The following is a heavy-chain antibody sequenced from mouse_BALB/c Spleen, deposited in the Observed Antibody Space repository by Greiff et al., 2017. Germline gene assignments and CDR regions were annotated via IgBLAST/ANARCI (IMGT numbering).Heavy chain of an antibody. Sequence: VQLQQSGTVLARPGASVKMSCKASGYTFTSYWMHWVKQRPGQGLEWIGAIYPGNSDTSYNQKFKGKAKLTAVTSTSTAYMELSSLTNEDSAVYYCSHYYGTWFDYWGQGTLVTVSA. CDR3: SHYYGTWFDY. V-gene: IGHV1-5*01. CDR2: IYPGNSDT. J-gene: IGHJ3*01. D-gene: IGHD1-2*01. CDR1: GYTFTSYW.